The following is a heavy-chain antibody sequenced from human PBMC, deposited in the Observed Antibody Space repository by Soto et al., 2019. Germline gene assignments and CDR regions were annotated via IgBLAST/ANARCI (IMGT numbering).Heavy chain of an antibody. Sequence: QAQLVESGGGVVQPGRSLRLSCAASGLTFSSYGMHWVRQAPGKGLEWVALIWYAGSNKYYGDSVKGRFTISRDNSKNTLYLQMTSLRAEDTAVYYCARDYGSGRDCWGRGTLVIVSS. J-gene: IGHJ4*02. CDR1: GLTFSSYG. D-gene: IGHD3-10*01. CDR2: IWYAGSNK. CDR3: ARDYGSGRDC. V-gene: IGHV3-33*01.